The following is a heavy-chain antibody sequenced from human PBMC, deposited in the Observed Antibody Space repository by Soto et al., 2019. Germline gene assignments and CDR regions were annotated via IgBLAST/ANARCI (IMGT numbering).Heavy chain of an antibody. D-gene: IGHD7-27*01. V-gene: IGHV4-34*01. J-gene: IGHJ4*02. CDR1: GGSFSGYY. CDR2: IKHRGST. Sequence: QVQLQQWGAGLLKPSETLSLTCAVYGGSFSGYYWNWIRQPPGKGLEWIGEIKHRGSTNYNPSLKRRVTISVDSSKNQFSLKLSSVPAADTAVYYCARGWGTIFDYWGQGTLVTVSS. CDR3: ARGWGTIFDY.